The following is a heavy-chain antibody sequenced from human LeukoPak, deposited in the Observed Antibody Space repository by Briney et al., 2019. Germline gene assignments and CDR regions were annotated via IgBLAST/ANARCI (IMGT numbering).Heavy chain of an antibody. D-gene: IGHD6-19*01. CDR3: ARGGSGWSRDY. J-gene: IGHJ4*02. Sequence: GGSLRLSCVASGFTFSSCSMNWVRQAPGKGLEWVSLISDSSYYIYYADSMKDRFTISRDNAKNSLYLQMNSLRAEDTAVYYCARGGSGWSRDYWVRGTLVTVSS. CDR2: ISDSSYYI. V-gene: IGHV3-21*01. CDR1: GFTFSSCS.